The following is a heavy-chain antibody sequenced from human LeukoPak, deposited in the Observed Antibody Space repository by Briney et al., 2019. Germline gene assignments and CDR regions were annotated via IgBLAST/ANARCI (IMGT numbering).Heavy chain of an antibody. CDR3: ARRLSITIFGVGSPGEAYFDY. CDR2: IYYSGST. CDR1: GGSISSSSYY. J-gene: IGHJ4*02. Sequence: TSETLPLTCTVSGGSISSSSYYWGWIRQPPGKGLEWIGSIYYSGSTYYNPSLKSRVTISVDTSKNQFSLKLSSVTAADTAVYYCARRLSITIFGVGSPGEAYFDYWGQGTLVTVSS. D-gene: IGHD3-3*01. V-gene: IGHV4-39*01.